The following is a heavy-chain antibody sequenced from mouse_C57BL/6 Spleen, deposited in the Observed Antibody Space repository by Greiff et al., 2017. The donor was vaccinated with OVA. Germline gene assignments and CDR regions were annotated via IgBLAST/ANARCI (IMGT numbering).Heavy chain of an antibody. CDR2: ISSGGDYI. CDR1: GFTFSSYA. D-gene: IGHD4-1*01. V-gene: IGHV5-9-1*02. CDR3: TRELGPGFDY. Sequence: EVKLMESGEGLVKPGGSLKLSCAASGFTFSSYAMSWVRQTPEKRLEWVAYISSGGDYIYYADTVKGRFTISRDNARNTLYLQMSSLKSEDTAMYYCTRELGPGFDYWGQGTTLTVSS. J-gene: IGHJ2*01.